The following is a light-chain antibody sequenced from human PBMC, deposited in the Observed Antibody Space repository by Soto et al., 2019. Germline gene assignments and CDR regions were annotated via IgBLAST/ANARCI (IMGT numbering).Light chain of an antibody. CDR2: HVS. V-gene: IGLV2-14*03. CDR1: SSDVGGYNY. Sequence: QSVLTQPASVSGSPGQSITISCTGTSSDVGGYNYVSWYQQHPGDAPKLMIYHVSNRPSGVSNRLSGSKSGNTASLTISGLQAEDEADYYCSSYTSTTAYIFGTGTKLTVL. J-gene: IGLJ1*01. CDR3: SSYTSTTAYI.